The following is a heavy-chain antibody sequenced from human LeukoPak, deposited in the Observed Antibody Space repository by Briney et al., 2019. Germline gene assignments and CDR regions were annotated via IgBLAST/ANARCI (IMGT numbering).Heavy chain of an antibody. CDR1: GGSISSYY. CDR3: ARDDSSGYYYDY. V-gene: IGHV4-59*01. D-gene: IGHD3-22*01. Sequence: SETLSLTCTVSGGSISSYYWSWIRQPPGKGLEWIGYIYYSGSTNYNPSLKGRVTISVDTSKNQFSLKLSSVTAADTAVYYCARDDSSGYYYDYWGQGTLVTVSS. CDR2: IYYSGST. J-gene: IGHJ4*02.